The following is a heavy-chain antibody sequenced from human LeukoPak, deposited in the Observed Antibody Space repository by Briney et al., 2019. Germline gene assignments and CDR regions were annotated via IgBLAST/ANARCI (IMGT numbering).Heavy chain of an antibody. V-gene: IGHV4-31*03. Sequence: SETLSLTCTVSGGSISSGGYYWSWIRQHPGKGLVWIGYIYYSGSTYYNPSLKSRVTISVDTSKNQFSLKLSSVTAADTAVYYCARGRGNWGRGDYYYYMDVWGKGTTVTVS. CDR3: ARGRGNWGRGDYYYYMDV. CDR1: GGSISSGGYY. CDR2: IYYSGST. D-gene: IGHD7-27*01. J-gene: IGHJ6*03.